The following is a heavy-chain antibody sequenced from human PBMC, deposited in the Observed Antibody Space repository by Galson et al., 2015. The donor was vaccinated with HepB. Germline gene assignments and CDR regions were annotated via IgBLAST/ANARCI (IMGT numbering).Heavy chain of an antibody. J-gene: IGHJ4*02. CDR3: ARGYYDSSGFDY. D-gene: IGHD3-22*01. CDR2: IYYSGST. V-gene: IGHV4-39*07. CDR1: GGSISSSSYY. Sequence: ETLSLTCTVSGGSISSSSYYWGWIRQPPGKGLEWIGSIYYSGSTYYNPSLKSRVTISVDTSKNQFSLKLSSVTAADTAVYYCARGYYDSSGFDYWGQGTLVTVSS.